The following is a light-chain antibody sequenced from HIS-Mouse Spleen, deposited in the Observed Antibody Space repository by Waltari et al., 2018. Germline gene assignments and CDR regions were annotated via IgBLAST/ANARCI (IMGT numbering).Light chain of an antibody. Sequence: SYVLTQPPSVSVAPGKTARITRGGNNIGRKSRHWYQQKPGQSPVLVVYDDSDRPSGIPGRFSGSNSGNTATLTISRVEAGDEADYYCQVWDSSSDRVFGGGTKLTVL. V-gene: IGLV3-21*03. CDR1: NIGRKS. J-gene: IGLJ3*02. CDR2: DDS. CDR3: QVWDSSSDRV.